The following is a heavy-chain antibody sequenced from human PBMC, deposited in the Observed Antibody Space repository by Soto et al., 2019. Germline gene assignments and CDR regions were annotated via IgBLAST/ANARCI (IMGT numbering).Heavy chain of an antibody. CDR2: INPSGGST. D-gene: IGHD3-16*01. V-gene: IGHV1-46*01. CDR3: AKDRLAGGFDY. CDR1: GYTFTSYY. Sequence: GASVKVSCKASGYTFTSYYMHWVRQAPGQGLEWMGIINPSGGSTSYAQKFQGRFTISRDNSRNTVYLQMNSLRADDTAVYYYAKDRLAGGFDYWGQGTLVTVSS. J-gene: IGHJ4*02.